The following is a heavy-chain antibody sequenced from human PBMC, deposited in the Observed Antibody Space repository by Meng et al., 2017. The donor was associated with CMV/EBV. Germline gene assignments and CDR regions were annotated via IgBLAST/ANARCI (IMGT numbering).Heavy chain of an antibody. Sequence: GESLKISCAASGFTFSSYAMSWVRQAPGKGLEWVSAISGNGGSTYYADSVKGRFTISRDNSKNTLYLQMNSLRAEDTAVYYCAKPTYCGGDCYWALFDYWGQGTLVTVSS. CDR3: AKPTYCGGDCYWALFDY. CDR1: GFTFSSYA. CDR2: ISGNGGST. D-gene: IGHD2-21*01. V-gene: IGHV3-23*01. J-gene: IGHJ4*02.